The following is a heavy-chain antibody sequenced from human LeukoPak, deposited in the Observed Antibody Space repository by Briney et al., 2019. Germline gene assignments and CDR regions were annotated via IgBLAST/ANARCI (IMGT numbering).Heavy chain of an antibody. J-gene: IGHJ4*02. V-gene: IGHV3-13*01. Sequence: GGSLRLSCAASGFTFSDYDMYWVRQSTGKGLEWVSAIDTAGDTYYPGSVKGRFTISRENAKNSLYLQMNSLRVGDTAVYYCSRLRGYSYGYADYWGQGTLVTVSS. CDR3: SRLRGYSYGYADY. CDR2: IDTAGDT. CDR1: GFTFSDYD. D-gene: IGHD5-18*01.